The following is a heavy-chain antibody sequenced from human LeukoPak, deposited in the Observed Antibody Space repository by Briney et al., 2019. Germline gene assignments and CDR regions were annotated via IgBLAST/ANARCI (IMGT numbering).Heavy chain of an antibody. CDR2: IYYSGTI. V-gene: IGHV4-59*01. CDR3: ARAYGSGPDYYYMDV. CDR1: GASITSYY. Sequence: PSETLSLTCTVSGASITSYYWSWIRQPPGKGLEWIGYIYYSGTINYNPSLKSRVTISEDTSKNQLSLKLSSVTAADTAMYYCARAYGSGPDYYYMDVWGKGTTVTVSS. D-gene: IGHD3-10*01. J-gene: IGHJ6*03.